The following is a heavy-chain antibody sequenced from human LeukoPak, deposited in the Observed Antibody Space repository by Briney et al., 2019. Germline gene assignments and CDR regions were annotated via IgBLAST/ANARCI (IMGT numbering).Heavy chain of an antibody. V-gene: IGHV4-61*02. Sequence: SETLSLTCTVSGGSISSGSYYWSWIRQPAGKELEWIGRIYTSGSTNYSPSLKSRVTISVDTSKNQFSLKLSSVTAADTAVYYCARELKVPGTDWFDPWGKGTLVTVSS. CDR3: ARELKVPGTDWFDP. CDR1: GGSISSGSYY. CDR2: IYTSGST. J-gene: IGHJ5*02. D-gene: IGHD2-8*01.